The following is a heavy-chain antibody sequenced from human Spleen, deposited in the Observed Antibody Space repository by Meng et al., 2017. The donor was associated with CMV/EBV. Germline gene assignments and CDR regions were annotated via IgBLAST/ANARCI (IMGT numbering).Heavy chain of an antibody. D-gene: IGHD1-26*01. Sequence: GESLKISCAASGFTFSSYAMSWVRQAPGKGLEWVSAISGSGGSTYYADSVKGRFTISRDNSKNTLYLQMNSLRAEDTAVYYCAKGSRVGATKICFDYWGQGTLVTVSS. CDR3: AKGSRVGATKICFDY. CDR1: GFTFSSYA. J-gene: IGHJ4*02. V-gene: IGHV3-23*01. CDR2: ISGSGGST.